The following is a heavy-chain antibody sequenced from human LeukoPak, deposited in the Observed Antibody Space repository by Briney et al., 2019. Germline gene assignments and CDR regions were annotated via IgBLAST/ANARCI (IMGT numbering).Heavy chain of an antibody. CDR3: AREERYRGGLDV. J-gene: IGHJ3*01. V-gene: IGHV4-30-2*01. Sequence: SSETLSLTCAVSGGSISSGGYSWSWIWQPPGKGLEWIGYIYHSGSTYYNPSLKSRVTISVDTSKNQFSLKLSSVTAADTASYYCAREERYRGGLDVWGRGTMVTVSS. CDR1: GGSISSGGYS. CDR2: IYHSGST. D-gene: IGHD3-10*01.